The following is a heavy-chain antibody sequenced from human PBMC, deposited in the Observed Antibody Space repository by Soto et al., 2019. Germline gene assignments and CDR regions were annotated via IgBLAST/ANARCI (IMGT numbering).Heavy chain of an antibody. CDR1: GFIFSDYW. V-gene: IGHV3-7*03. J-gene: IGHJ4*02. CDR2: ISPEGSEK. Sequence: EVQLVESGGGLVQPGGSLRLSCAVSGFIFSDYWMTWVRQAPGKGLEWVATISPEGSEKYYVDSLKSRFTISRDNAKNSLYLQMSSLRAEDTALYYCARARIDYWGRGTLITVSS. CDR3: ARARIDY.